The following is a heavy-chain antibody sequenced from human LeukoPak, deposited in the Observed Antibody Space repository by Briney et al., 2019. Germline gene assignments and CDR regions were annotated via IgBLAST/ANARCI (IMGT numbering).Heavy chain of an antibody. CDR3: ARVPYRWLRLRRAGQRGGFDY. CDR2: ISPNSGGT. CDR1: EYTFTGYY. Sequence: GASVKVSCKTSEYTFTGYYMHWVRQAPGQGLEWMGWISPNSGGTNYAQKFQGRVTMTSDTSISTAYMELSRLRSDDTAVYYCARVPYRWLRLRRAGQRGGFDYWGQGTLVTVSS. D-gene: IGHD5-12*01. J-gene: IGHJ4*02. V-gene: IGHV1-2*02.